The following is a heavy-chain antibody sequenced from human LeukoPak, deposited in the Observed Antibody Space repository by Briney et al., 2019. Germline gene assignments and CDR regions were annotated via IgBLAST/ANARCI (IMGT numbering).Heavy chain of an antibody. Sequence: PGGSLRLSCAASGFTFSTYGMHWVRQAPSKGLEWVAFITNEGSNKYYTDSVKGRFTISRDNAKNSLNLQMNSLRAEDTAVYYCARDFPYYYDISGYYQDYWGQGTLVTVSS. CDR2: ITNEGSNK. CDR3: ARDFPYYYDISGYYQDY. CDR1: GFTFSTYG. J-gene: IGHJ4*02. D-gene: IGHD3-22*01. V-gene: IGHV3-30*02.